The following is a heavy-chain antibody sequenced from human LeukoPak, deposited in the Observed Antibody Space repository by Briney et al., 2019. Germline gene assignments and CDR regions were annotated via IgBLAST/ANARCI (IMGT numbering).Heavy chain of an antibody. J-gene: IGHJ4*02. V-gene: IGHV4-34*01. CDR3: AREGIEWELDYFDY. D-gene: IGHD1-26*01. CDR2: INHSGST. CDR1: GGSFSGYY. Sequence: SETLSLTCAVYGGSFSGYYWSWIRQPPGKGLEWIGEINHSGSTNYNPSLKSRVTISVDTSKNQFSLKLSSVTAADTAVYYCAREGIEWELDYFDYWGQGTLVTVSS.